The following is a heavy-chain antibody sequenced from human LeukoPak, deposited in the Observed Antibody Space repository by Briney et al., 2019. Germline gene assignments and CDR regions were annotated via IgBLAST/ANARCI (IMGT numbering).Heavy chain of an antibody. D-gene: IGHD6-19*01. Sequence: SETLSLTCTVSGASMSGYLWTWIRQPPGKGLEWIGYVYDNGDTKYHPSFTGRVSISVDVSKNQFSLKLSSVTAADTAVYYCARCPYGWLIGYYYYYMDVWGKGTTVTVSS. CDR1: GASMSGYL. J-gene: IGHJ6*03. CDR3: ARCPYGWLIGYYYYYMDV. CDR2: VYDNGDT. V-gene: IGHV4-59*01.